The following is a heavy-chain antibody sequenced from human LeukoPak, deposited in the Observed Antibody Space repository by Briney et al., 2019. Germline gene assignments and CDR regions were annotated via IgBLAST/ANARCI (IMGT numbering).Heavy chain of an antibody. CDR1: GGSSSGYY. J-gene: IGHJ5*02. Sequence: SETLSLTCAVYGGSSSGYYWSWIRQPPGKGVEWIGEINHSGSTNYNPSLKSRVTISVDTSKNQFSLKPSSVTAADTAVYYCARSLHSIAAAGGWFDPWGQGTLVTVSS. CDR2: INHSGST. D-gene: IGHD6-13*01. V-gene: IGHV4-34*01. CDR3: ARSLHSIAAAGGWFDP.